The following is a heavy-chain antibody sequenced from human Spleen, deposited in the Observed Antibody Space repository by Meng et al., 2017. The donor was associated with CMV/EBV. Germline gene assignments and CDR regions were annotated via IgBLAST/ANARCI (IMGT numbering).Heavy chain of an antibody. D-gene: IGHD3-10*01. CDR3: ARDLTLVRGLVY. Sequence: ASVKVSCKASGYTFTTYGISWVRQAPAEGLEWVGWITAHNGYTNYAQNRQDRVTMTTDTTTSTVYIELRSLKSDDTAGYYCARDLTLVRGLVYWGQGTLVTVSS. CDR1: GYTFTTYG. J-gene: IGHJ4*02. V-gene: IGHV1-18*01. CDR2: ITAHNGYT.